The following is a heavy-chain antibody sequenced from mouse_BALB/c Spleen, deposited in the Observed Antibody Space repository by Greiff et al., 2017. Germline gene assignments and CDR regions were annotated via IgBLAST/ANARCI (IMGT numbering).Heavy chain of an antibody. V-gene: IGHV1-9*01. CDR2: ILPGSGST. CDR1: GYTFSSYW. Sequence: QVQLKESGAELMKPGASVKISCKATGYTFSSYWIEWVKQRPGHGLEWIGEILPGSGSTNYNEKFKGKATFTADTSSNTAYMQLSSLTSEDSAVYYCARLPGSPIYAMDYWGQGTSVTVSS. J-gene: IGHJ4*01. CDR3: ARLPGSPIYAMDY. D-gene: IGHD1-1*01.